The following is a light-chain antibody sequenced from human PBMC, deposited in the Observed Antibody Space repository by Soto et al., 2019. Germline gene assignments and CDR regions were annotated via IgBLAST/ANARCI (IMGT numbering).Light chain of an antibody. V-gene: IGLV2-23*01. CDR3: CSYARGSTLV. J-gene: IGLJ3*02. CDR1: SSDVGSYNL. CDR2: EDS. Sequence: QSALTQPASVSGSPGKSITISCTGTSSDVGSYNLVSWYQQHPGKAPKLMIYEDSKRPSGVSNRFFGSKSGNTASLTISGLQAVDEADYFCCSYARGSTLVFGGGTKLTVL.